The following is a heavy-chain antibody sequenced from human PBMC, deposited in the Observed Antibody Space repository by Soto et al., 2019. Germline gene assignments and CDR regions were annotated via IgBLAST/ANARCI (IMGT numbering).Heavy chain of an antibody. V-gene: IGHV4-30-4*01. CDR3: ARLGGSVDD. CDR2: VRYSGST. CDR1: GASISSGDFV. Sequence: QVQLRESGPGLVKPSQTLSLTCTVSGASISSGDFVWSWIRQPPGKGLEWTGYVRYSGSTYYNPSXQRRVTISVDTSKNQFSLTLSSVTAADTAVYYCARLGGSVDDWGQGTLVTVS. J-gene: IGHJ4*02. D-gene: IGHD1-26*01.